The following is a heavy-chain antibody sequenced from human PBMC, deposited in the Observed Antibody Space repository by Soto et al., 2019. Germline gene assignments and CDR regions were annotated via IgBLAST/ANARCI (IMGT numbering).Heavy chain of an antibody. CDR1: GGPISSYY. Sequence: SETLSLTCTVSGGPISSYYWSWIRQPPGKGLEWIGYIYYSGSTNYNPSHKSRVTISVDTSKNQFSLKLSSVTAADTVVYYCARDYGGSFDYWGQGTLVVVSS. CDR3: ARDYGGSFDY. V-gene: IGHV4-59*01. CDR2: IYYSGST. J-gene: IGHJ4*02. D-gene: IGHD2-15*01.